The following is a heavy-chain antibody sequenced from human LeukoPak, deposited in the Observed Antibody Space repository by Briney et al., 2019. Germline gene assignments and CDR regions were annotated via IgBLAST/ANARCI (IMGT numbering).Heavy chain of an antibody. CDR1: GFTFSTYA. CDR3: AKEWYYNAYGNWFDP. Sequence: PGGSLRLSCVASGFTFSTYAMTWVRQAPGKGLEWVSVISGSGDNTYSADSVKGRFTISRDNSKNTLNLQMNSLRVEDTAVYYCAKEWYYNAYGNWFDPWGQGILVTVSS. CDR2: ISGSGDNT. V-gene: IGHV3-23*01. D-gene: IGHD2/OR15-2a*01. J-gene: IGHJ5*02.